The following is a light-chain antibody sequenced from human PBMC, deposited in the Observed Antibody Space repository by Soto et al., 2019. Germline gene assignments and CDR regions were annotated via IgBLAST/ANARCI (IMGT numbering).Light chain of an antibody. CDR1: QSVSSK. V-gene: IGKV3-15*01. CDR2: GVS. Sequence: EIVMTQSPATLSVSPGERATLSCRASQSVSSKLAWFQQKPGQAPSLLIYGVSTRATGVPVRFSGSGSGTEFTLTINSLQSEDFATYFCQQYDILPRTFGGGTKVEIK. J-gene: IGKJ4*01. CDR3: QQYDILPRT.